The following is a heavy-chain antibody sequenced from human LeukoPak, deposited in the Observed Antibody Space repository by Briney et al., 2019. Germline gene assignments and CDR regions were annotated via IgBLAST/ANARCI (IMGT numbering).Heavy chain of an antibody. D-gene: IGHD5-24*01. Sequence: GGSLRLSCAASGFTFSSYSMNWVRQAPGKGLEWVSYVSTSSATIYYADSVKGRFTLSRDNAKNSLYLQMNSLRAEDTAVYYCARGDGDDAFDVWGQGTMVTVSS. CDR1: GFTFSSYS. V-gene: IGHV3-48*01. CDR3: ARGDGDDAFDV. J-gene: IGHJ3*01. CDR2: VSTSSATI.